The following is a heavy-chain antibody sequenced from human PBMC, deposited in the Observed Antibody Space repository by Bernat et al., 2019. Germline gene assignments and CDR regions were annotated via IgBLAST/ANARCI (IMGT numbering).Heavy chain of an antibody. CDR1: GFTFSNAW. V-gene: IGHV3-15*01. CDR2: IKSKTDGETT. J-gene: IGHJ3*02. Sequence: EVQLVESGGGLVQPGGSLRLSCAASGFTFSNAWMSWVRQAPGKGLEWVGRIKSKTDGETTDYAAPVKGRFTISRDESKNTLYLQINSLKTEDSAVYYCTTGDIAVAGNWDAFDIWGQGTMVTVSS. D-gene: IGHD6-19*01. CDR3: TTGDIAVAGNWDAFDI.